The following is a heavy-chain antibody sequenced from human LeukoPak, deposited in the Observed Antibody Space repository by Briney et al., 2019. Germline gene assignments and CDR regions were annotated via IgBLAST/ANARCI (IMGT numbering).Heavy chain of an antibody. J-gene: IGHJ4*02. Sequence: GGSLRLSCAASGFTLSNYAMRWVRQAPGKGLEWVAGISGSGGGTNYADCVKGRFTISRDKPKNTLYLQMNNLRADDTDVYFCAKRGVVIRVILVGFHKEAYYFDSWGQGALVTVSS. CDR3: AKRGVVIRVILVGFHKEAYYFDS. CDR2: ISGSGGGT. D-gene: IGHD3-22*01. V-gene: IGHV3-23*01. CDR1: GFTLSNYA.